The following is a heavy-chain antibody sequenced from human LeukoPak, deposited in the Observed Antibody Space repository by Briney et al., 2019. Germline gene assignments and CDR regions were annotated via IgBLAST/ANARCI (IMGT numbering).Heavy chain of an antibody. Sequence: GASVKVSCKVSGYTLTELSMHWVRQAPGQGLEWMGWISAYNGNTNYAQKLQGRVTMTTDTSTSTAYMELRSLRSDDTAVYYCARDLKGYCSSTSCSDAFDIWGQGTMVTVSS. V-gene: IGHV1-18*01. D-gene: IGHD2-2*01. CDR3: ARDLKGYCSSTSCSDAFDI. CDR1: GYTLTELS. CDR2: ISAYNGNT. J-gene: IGHJ3*02.